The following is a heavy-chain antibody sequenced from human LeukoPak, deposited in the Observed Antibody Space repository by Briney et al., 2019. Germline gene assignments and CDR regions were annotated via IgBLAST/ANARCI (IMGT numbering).Heavy chain of an antibody. CDR3: ARPQGTYYYDSSGYSPGSWDY. Sequence: GRSLRLSCAASGFTFSSYAMHWVRQAPGKGLEWVAVISYDGSNKYYADSVKGRFTISRDNSKNTLYLQMNSLRAEDTAVYYCARPQGTYYYDSSGYSPGSWDYWGQGTLVTVSS. CDR1: GFTFSSYA. V-gene: IGHV3-30-3*01. D-gene: IGHD3-22*01. J-gene: IGHJ4*02. CDR2: ISYDGSNK.